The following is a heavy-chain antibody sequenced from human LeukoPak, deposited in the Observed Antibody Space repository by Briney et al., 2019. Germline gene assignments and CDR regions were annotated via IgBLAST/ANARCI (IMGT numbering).Heavy chain of an antibody. V-gene: IGHV3-21*01. J-gene: IGHJ4*02. CDR3: VRVHPGSGSQYLDY. CDR2: ISRDGINT. CDR1: GFAFSGYD. D-gene: IGHD3-10*01. Sequence: GGSLGLSCAASGFAFSGYDMNWVRQIPGKGLEWVSSISRDGINTHYAESVKGRFTISRDNAKNSLYLQMNSLRAEDTAVYYCVRVHPGSGSQYLDYWGQGTLVTVSS.